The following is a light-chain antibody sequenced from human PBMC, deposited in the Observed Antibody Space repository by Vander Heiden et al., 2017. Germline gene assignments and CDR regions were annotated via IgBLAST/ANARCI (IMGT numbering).Light chain of an antibody. CDR2: GAS. V-gene: IGKV3-20*01. J-gene: IGKJ4*01. CDR1: QSVSSRY. CDR3: QQYGSSPLT. Sequence: DIVLTQSPGTLSWSPGEIATLSCRASQSVSSRYFAWYQQKPGQAPRLLIYGASSRDTGIPDRFSGSGSATDFTLTISSLEPEDFAMYYCQQYGSSPLTFGGGTKVEIK.